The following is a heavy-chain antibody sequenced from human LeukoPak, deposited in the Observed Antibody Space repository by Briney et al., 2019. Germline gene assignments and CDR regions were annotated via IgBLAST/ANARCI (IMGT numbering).Heavy chain of an antibody. CDR1: GFTFDDYA. V-gene: IGHV3-9*01. D-gene: IGHD4-17*01. CDR2: ISWNSGSI. CDR3: AKDIGSMGTVTTIFVSGVLGIDV. J-gene: IGHJ6*02. Sequence: GRSLRLSCAASGFTFDDYAMHWVRQAPGKGLEWVSGISWNSGSIGYADSVKGRFTISRDNAKNSLYLQMNSLRAEDTALYYCAKDIGSMGTVTTIFVSGVLGIDVWGQGTTVTVSS.